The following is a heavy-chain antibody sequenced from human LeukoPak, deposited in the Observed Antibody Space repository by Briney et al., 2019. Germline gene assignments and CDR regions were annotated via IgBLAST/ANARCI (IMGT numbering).Heavy chain of an antibody. CDR2: IYYSGST. CDR3: ARVGGGIAAAGTAVDY. CDR1: GGSISSYY. V-gene: IGHV4-59*01. Sequence: SETLSLTCTVSGGSISSYYWSWIRQPPGKGLEWIGYIYYSGSTNYNPSLKSRVTISVDTSKNQFSLKLSSVTAADTAVYYCARVGGGIAAAGTAVDYWGQGTLVTVSS. D-gene: IGHD6-13*01. J-gene: IGHJ4*02.